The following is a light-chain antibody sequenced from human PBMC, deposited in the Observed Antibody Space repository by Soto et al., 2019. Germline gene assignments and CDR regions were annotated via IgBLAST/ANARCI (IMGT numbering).Light chain of an antibody. CDR3: QQYNSYPWT. CDR2: AAS. V-gene: IGKV1-5*01. CDR1: QSISSW. J-gene: IGKJ1*01. Sequence: MTQSPSTLSASVGDRVTIPCRASQSISSWLAWYQQKPGRAPKRLIYAASSLQSGVPSRFSGSGSGTEFTLTISSLQPDDFATYYCQQYNSYPWTFGQGTKVDI.